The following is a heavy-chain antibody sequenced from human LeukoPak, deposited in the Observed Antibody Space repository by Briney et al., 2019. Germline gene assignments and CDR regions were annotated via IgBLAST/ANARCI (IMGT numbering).Heavy chain of an antibody. CDR3: ARYSDSSNKSDY. CDR1: GFTFGDHY. CDR2: ISVAGETS. Sequence: GGSLRLSCAASGFTFGDHYMSWLRRAPGKGLEWLSHISVAGETSYKSLKGRFTISRDNGKSTLYLQMNSLRDEDTAIYYCARYSDSSNKSDYGGQGTLVSVS. V-gene: IGHV3-11*01. D-gene: IGHD1-26*01. J-gene: IGHJ4*02.